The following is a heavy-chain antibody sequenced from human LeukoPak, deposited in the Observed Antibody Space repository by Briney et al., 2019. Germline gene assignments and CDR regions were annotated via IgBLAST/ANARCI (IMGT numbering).Heavy chain of an antibody. CDR3: ARRRVDGDYYDAFDI. CDR1: GGSISSSSYY. J-gene: IGHJ3*02. V-gene: IGHV4-39*01. D-gene: IGHD4-17*01. Sequence: PSETLSLTCTVSGGSISSSSYYWGWIRQSPGKGLEWIGSIYYSGSTYYNPSLKSRVTISVDTSKNQFSLKLSSVTAADTAVYYCARRRVDGDYYDAFDIWGQGTMVTVSS. CDR2: IYYSGST.